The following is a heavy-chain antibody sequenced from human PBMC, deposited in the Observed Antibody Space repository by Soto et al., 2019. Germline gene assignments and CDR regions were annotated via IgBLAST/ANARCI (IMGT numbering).Heavy chain of an antibody. Sequence: GGSLRLSCAASGFTFNDYYMSWIRQAPGKGLEWVSYISSSSSYTNYADSVKGRFTISRDNAKNSLYLQMNSLRAEDTAVYYCARIVRAPNDYSKNGWFDPWGQGTLVTVSS. CDR3: ARIVRAPNDYSKNGWFDP. CDR2: ISSSSSYT. V-gene: IGHV3-11*06. CDR1: GFTFNDYY. J-gene: IGHJ5*02. D-gene: IGHD4-4*01.